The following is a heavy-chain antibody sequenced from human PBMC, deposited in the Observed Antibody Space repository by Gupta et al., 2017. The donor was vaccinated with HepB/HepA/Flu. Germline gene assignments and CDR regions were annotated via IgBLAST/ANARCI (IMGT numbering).Heavy chain of an antibody. Sequence: QVQLVESGGGVVQPWRSLRLSCAASGFTFYTFAMHCVRQAPGKGLEWVAVLFYDGNKQYYADSVKGRFTISRDNSKNTLYLQMNSLRGEDTAVYYCARDGVNSGWSLTVDNWGQGTQVTVSS. J-gene: IGHJ4*02. V-gene: IGHV3-30*04. D-gene: IGHD6-19*01. CDR1: GFTFYTFA. CDR2: LFYDGNKQ. CDR3: ARDGVNSGWSLTVDN.